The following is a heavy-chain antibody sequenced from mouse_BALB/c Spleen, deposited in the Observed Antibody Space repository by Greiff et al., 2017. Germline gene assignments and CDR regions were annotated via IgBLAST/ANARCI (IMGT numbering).Heavy chain of an antibody. J-gene: IGHJ4*01. V-gene: IGHV2-6-7*01. CDR3: ATRQGDYDGAMDY. CDR2: IWGDGST. CDR1: GFSLTGYG. Sequence: VQRVESGPGLVAPSQSLSITCTVSGFSLTGYGVNWVRQPPGKGLEWLGMIWGDGSTDYNSALKSRLSISKDNSKSQVFLKMNSLQTDDTARYYCATRQGDYDGAMDYWGQGTSVTGSS. D-gene: IGHD2-4*01.